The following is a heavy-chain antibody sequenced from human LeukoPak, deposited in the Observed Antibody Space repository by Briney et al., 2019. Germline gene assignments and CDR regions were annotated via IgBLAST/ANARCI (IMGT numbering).Heavy chain of an antibody. Sequence: GGSLRLSCAASGFTFRTYWMSWVRQAPGKGLEWVANIKQDESEKYYVDSVRGRFTISRDNAKNSLSLQMNSLRAEDTAVYYCASQGYCSSGSCSFPRHPFDYWGQGTLVTVSS. V-gene: IGHV3-7*01. CDR2: IKQDESEK. D-gene: IGHD2-15*01. CDR1: GFTFRTYW. CDR3: ASQGYCSSGSCSFPRHPFDY. J-gene: IGHJ4*02.